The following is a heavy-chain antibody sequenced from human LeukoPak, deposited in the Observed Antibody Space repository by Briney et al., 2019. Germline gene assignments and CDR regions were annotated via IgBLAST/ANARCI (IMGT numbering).Heavy chain of an antibody. Sequence: ASVKVSCKTSGYIFTPHHIHWMRQAPGQGLELLGWVSAANNPEYSQKFQGRVVITRNASATTSYLELNSLRSEDTAVYYCAMSVEMPPIPSFDYWGQGTLVTVSS. CDR3: AMSVEMPPIPSFDY. CDR1: GYIFTPHH. J-gene: IGHJ4*02. CDR2: VSAANNP. V-gene: IGHV1-3*01. D-gene: IGHD5-24*01.